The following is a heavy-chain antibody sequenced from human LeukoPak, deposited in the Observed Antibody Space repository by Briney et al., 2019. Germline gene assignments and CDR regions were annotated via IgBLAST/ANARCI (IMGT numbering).Heavy chain of an antibody. CDR3: AKGGRSAFDI. D-gene: IGHD1-14*01. Sequence: GRSLRLSCAASGFTFSSYGMHWVRQAPGKGLEWEAVISYDGSNKYYADSVKGRFTISRDNSKNTLYLQMNSLRAEDTAVYYCAKGGRSAFDIWGQGTMVTVSS. J-gene: IGHJ3*02. CDR2: ISYDGSNK. CDR1: GFTFSSYG. V-gene: IGHV3-30*18.